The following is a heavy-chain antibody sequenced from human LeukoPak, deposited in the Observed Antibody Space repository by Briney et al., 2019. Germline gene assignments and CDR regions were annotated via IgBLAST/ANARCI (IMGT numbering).Heavy chain of an antibody. CDR1: GFTFSSYW. V-gene: IGHV3-7*01. CDR2: MKNDGSEK. D-gene: IGHD6-13*01. Sequence: PGGSLRLSCAASGFTFSSYWMSWVRQAPGKGLEWVANMKNDGSEKYYVDSVKGRFTISRDNVKKSLYLQMNSLRAEDTAVYYCARDIEAAGLFLDYWGQGTLVTVSS. J-gene: IGHJ4*02. CDR3: ARDIEAAGLFLDY.